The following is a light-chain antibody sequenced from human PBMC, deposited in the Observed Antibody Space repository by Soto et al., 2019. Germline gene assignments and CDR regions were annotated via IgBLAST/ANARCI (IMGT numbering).Light chain of an antibody. V-gene: IGLV2-14*03. CDR3: SSYTSSSTLYV. CDR1: SIYVGGYNH. CDR2: DVA. J-gene: IGLJ1*01. Sequence: QSALTQPASGAGAPGQSIALSRPGASIYVGGYNHVSWYQQHPGKAPKLMIYDVASRPSGVSDRFSGSKSGNTASLTISGLQAEDEADYYCSSYTSSSTLYVFGTGTKVTVL.